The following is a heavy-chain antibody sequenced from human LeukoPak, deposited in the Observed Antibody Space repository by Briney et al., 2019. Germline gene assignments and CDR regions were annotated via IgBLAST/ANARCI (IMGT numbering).Heavy chain of an antibody. CDR3: ARDHYDSSGLQYGMDV. Sequence: SETLSLTCTVSGGSISSGGYYWSWIRQHPGTGLEWIGYIYYSGSTYYNPSLKSRVTISVDTSKNQFSLKLSSVTAADTAVYYCARDHYDSSGLQYGMDVWGQGTTVTVSS. CDR1: GGSISSGGYY. J-gene: IGHJ6*02. CDR2: IYYSGST. V-gene: IGHV4-31*03. D-gene: IGHD3-22*01.